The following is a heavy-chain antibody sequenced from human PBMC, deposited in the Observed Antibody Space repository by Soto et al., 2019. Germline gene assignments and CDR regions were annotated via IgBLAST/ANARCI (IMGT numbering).Heavy chain of an antibody. CDR2: VSYDSSNI. CDR1: GFTFRSHG. CDR3: AKSRQRLFRDQWLADDH. Sequence: QVQLVESGGGVVQPGTSLRLSCAASGFTFRSHGMHWFRQALGKGLEWVAVVSYDSSNIYYADSVKGRFTIFRDNSKSTLYLQMNALRVEDTAIYYCAKSRQRLFRDQWLADDHWGQGTLVTVSS. J-gene: IGHJ4*02. D-gene: IGHD6-19*01. V-gene: IGHV3-30*18.